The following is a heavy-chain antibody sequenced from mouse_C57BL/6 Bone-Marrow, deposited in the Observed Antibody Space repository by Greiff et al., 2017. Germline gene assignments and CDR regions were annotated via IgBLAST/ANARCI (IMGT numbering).Heavy chain of an antibody. V-gene: IGHV1-59*01. J-gene: IGHJ3*01. CDR3: ACYYGPYQGFAY. CDR1: GYTFTSYW. CDR2: IDPSDSYT. Sequence: VQLQQPGAELVRPGTSVKLSCKASGYTFTSYWMHWVKQRPGQGLEWIGVIDPSDSYTNYNQKFKGKATLTVDTSSSTAYVQLRSLTSEESAVYYCACYYGPYQGFAYWGQGTLVTVSA. D-gene: IGHD1-1*01.